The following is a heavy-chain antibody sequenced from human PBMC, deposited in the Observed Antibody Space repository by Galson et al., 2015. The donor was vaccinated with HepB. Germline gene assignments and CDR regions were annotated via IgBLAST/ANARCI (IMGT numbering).Heavy chain of an antibody. D-gene: IGHD2-21*02. V-gene: IGHV4-4*07. CDR2: IFSRGTT. CDR3: ARNRGGDSWDDAFDN. CDR1: GGSISRFH. J-gene: IGHJ3*02. Sequence: TLSLTCSVSGGSISRFHWTWIRQPAGKGLEWIGRIFSRGTTTYNPSLKSRVIMSVDTFRNQFSLKLRSMTAADTAVYFCARNRGGDSWDDAFDNWGQGTIVTVFS.